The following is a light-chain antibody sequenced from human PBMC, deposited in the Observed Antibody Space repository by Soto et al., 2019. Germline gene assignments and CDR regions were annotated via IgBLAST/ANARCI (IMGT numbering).Light chain of an antibody. J-gene: IGKJ5*01. V-gene: IGKV1-39*01. CDR2: ATS. Sequence: DIQMTQSPSSLSASLGDTFTITCRSSRTIDKYLIWYQQKPGRAPELLVYATSSLQSGVPSRFTGGGSGTHFTLTISGLQPEDFATYFCQQSYNTPFTFGQGTRLEIK. CDR3: QQSYNTPFT. CDR1: RTIDKY.